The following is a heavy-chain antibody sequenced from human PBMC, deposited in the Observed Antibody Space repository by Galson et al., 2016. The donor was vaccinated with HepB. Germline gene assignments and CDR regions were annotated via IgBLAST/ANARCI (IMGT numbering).Heavy chain of an antibody. V-gene: IGHV1-8*02. CDR3: ARGLRQWLAKLDY. Sequence: SVKVSCKASGYTFTNFHINWIRQGPGQGLEWMGWMNPKSGNTAFAQRFQGRLTMTTDTPTSTAYMELSVLTSDDTAIYYCARGLRQWLAKLDYWGQGSLVTVSS. J-gene: IGHJ4*02. CDR1: GYTFTNFH. CDR2: MNPKSGNT. D-gene: IGHD6-19*01.